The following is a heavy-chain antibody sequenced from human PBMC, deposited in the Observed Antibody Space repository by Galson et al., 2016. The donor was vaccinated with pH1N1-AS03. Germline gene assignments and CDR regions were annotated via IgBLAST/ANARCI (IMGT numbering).Heavy chain of an antibody. CDR2: INGGDGNT. CDR1: GYSFANFA. D-gene: IGHD2-15*01. V-gene: IGHV1-3*01. Sequence: SVKVSCKASGYSFANFAIHWVRQAPGQTFEWLGWINGGDGNTKYSQEIKDRVTITRDSSANTAYMELSGLKTEDTAVYYCARSQYPGTPRGGLDVWGQGTTVTVSS. J-gene: IGHJ6*02. CDR3: ARSQYPGTPRGGLDV.